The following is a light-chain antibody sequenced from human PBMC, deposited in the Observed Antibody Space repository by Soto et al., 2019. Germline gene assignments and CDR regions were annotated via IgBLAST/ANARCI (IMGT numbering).Light chain of an antibody. J-gene: IGKJ1*01. CDR3: QQYNTYST. Sequence: DIQLTQSPSTLSASVGDRVTITCRASQGISSWLAWYQQKPGKAPKLLIYKASTLESRVPSRFSGRGSGTEFTLTINSLQPDDFATYYFQQYNTYSTFGQGTKVEIK. CDR2: KAS. V-gene: IGKV1-5*03. CDR1: QGISSW.